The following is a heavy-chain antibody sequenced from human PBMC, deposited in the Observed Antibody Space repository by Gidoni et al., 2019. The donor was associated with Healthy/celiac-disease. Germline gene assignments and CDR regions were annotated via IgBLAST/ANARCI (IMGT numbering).Heavy chain of an antibody. D-gene: IGHD3-10*01. CDR1: GFTFSSYA. V-gene: IGHV3-30-3*01. CDR3: ARDKWFGANDY. Sequence: QVQLVESGGGVVQPGRSLRLSCAASGFTFSSYAMHWVRQAPGKGLEWVAVISYDGSNKYYADSVKGRFTISRDNSKNTLYLQMNSLRAEDTAVYYCARDKWFGANDYWGQGTLVTVSS. J-gene: IGHJ4*02. CDR2: ISYDGSNK.